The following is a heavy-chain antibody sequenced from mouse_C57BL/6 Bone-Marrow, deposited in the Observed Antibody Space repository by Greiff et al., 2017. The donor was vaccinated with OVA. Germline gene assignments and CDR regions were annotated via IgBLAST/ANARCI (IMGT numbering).Heavy chain of an antibody. CDR1: GFSFTSYG. CDR3: ARRGTTESPLEGFDV. J-gene: IGHJ1*03. V-gene: IGHV2-2*01. CDR2: IWSGGST. Sequence: QVQLKQSGPGLVQPSQCLSITCTVSGFSFTSYGVHWVRQSPGKGLEWLGVIWSGGSTDYNAAFISRLSISKDNSKSQVFFKMNSLQADDTAIYYCARRGTTESPLEGFDVWGTGTTVTVSS. D-gene: IGHD1-1*01.